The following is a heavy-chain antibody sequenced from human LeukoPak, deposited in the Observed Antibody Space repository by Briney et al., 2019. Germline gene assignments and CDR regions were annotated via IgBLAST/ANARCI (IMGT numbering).Heavy chain of an antibody. CDR2: INGYNGDT. Sequence: ASVKVSCKASGYTFTSSGISWVRQAPGHGLEWMGWINGYNGDTNYAQNLQGRVTMTTDTSTSTVYMELSSLRSDDTAVYYCARDDGPGYDGWFDPWGQGTLVTVSS. D-gene: IGHD1-1*01. V-gene: IGHV1-18*01. J-gene: IGHJ5*02. CDR3: ARDDGPGYDGWFDP. CDR1: GYTFTSSG.